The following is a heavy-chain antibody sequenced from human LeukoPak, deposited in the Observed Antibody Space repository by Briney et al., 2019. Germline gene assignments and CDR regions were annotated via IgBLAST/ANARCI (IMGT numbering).Heavy chain of an antibody. V-gene: IGHV3-64D*06. D-gene: IGHD2-21*02. Sequence: GGSLRLSCSASGFTFSSYAMHWVRQAPGKGLEYVSAISSNGGRTYYADSVKGRFTISRDNSKNTLYLQMSSLRAEDTAVYYCVKDKAYCGGDCYGRWFDPWGQGTLVTVSS. CDR2: ISSNGGRT. CDR1: GFTFSSYA. CDR3: VKDKAYCGGDCYGRWFDP. J-gene: IGHJ5*02.